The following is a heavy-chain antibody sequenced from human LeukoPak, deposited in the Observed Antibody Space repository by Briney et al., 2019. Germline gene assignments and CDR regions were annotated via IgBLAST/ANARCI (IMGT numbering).Heavy chain of an antibody. J-gene: IGHJ4*02. CDR3: ARDPKYYDILTAYSYYFDY. Sequence: PSETLSLTCTVSGGSISSSSYYWGWIRQPPGKGLEWIGCMYYSGSTYYNPSVKSRVTISVDKSKNQFSLKLTSTTAADTAVYYCARDPKYYDILTAYSYYFDYWGQGTLVTVSS. CDR2: MYYSGST. V-gene: IGHV4-39*07. D-gene: IGHD3-9*01. CDR1: GGSISSSSYY.